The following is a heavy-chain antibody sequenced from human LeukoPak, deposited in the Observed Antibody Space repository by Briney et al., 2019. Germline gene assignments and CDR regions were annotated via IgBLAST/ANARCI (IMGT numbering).Heavy chain of an antibody. CDR2: IYHSGST. CDR3: ARGFTLDAFDI. Sequence: SETLSLTCAVSGGSISSGGYSWSWIRQPPGKDLEWIGYIYHSGSTYYNPSLKSRVTISVDRSKNQFSLKLSSVTAADTAVYYCARGFTLDAFDIWGQGTMVTVSS. J-gene: IGHJ3*02. V-gene: IGHV4-30-2*01. CDR1: GGSISSGGYS.